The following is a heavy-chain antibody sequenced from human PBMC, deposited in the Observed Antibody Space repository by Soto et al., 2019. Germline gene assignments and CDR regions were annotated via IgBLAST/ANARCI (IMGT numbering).Heavy chain of an antibody. V-gene: IGHV3-30*18. D-gene: IGHD2-8*01. CDR1: GFTFSNYG. Sequence: PGGSLRLSCAASGFTFSNYGMHWVRQTPGKWLERVAVISYDGSHQFYTDSVKGRFTTSRDNSKNTLYRQMNSLKTEDTAMYYCAKDPKCCTIGSHFLDNWFDPWGQGTLVTVSS. J-gene: IGHJ5*02. CDR3: AKDPKCCTIGSHFLDNWFDP. CDR2: ISYDGSHQ.